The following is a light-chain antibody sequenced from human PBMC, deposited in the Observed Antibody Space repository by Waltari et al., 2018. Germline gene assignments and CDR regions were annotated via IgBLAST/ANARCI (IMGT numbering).Light chain of an antibody. Sequence: QSALTQPASVSASPGQSITISCTGTRSDLGGYHSVTWYQQHPGKAPKLMIYDVSKRPSGVSNRFSGSKSGNTASLTISGLQAEDEADYYCSSYTSSSTWVFGGGTKLTVL. V-gene: IGLV2-14*01. CDR1: RSDLGGYHS. J-gene: IGLJ2*01. CDR2: DVS. CDR3: SSYTSSSTWV.